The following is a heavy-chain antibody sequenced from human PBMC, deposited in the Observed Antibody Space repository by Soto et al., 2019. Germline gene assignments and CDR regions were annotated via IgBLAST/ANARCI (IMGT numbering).Heavy chain of an antibody. CDR2: IYYLGST. D-gene: IGHD3-10*01. Sequence: SETLSPTCSVSGGSMSEYFWSWIRQSPGKGLEWIGYIYYLGSTDHNPSLKSRVTISVDTSKRQFSLRLTSVTAADTAVYYCARDGYDGSGSPYPAYWGPGTQVTVSS. CDR1: GGSMSEYF. J-gene: IGHJ4*02. CDR3: ARDGYDGSGSPYPAY. V-gene: IGHV4-59*01.